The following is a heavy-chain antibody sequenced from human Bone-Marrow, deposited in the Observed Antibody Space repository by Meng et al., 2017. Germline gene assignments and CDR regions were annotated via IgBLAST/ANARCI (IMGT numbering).Heavy chain of an antibody. V-gene: IGHV1-69*04. CDR1: LDSFSSYS. CDR2: IFPMLGIA. Sequence: SVQVSRVLSLDSFSSYSISWVLQDPGQGVQWMCRIFPMLGIANYAQKVQGRVRLPADKSTSTAYMELSSLRSEDTAVYYCAREYDSSGYYWYYNGMDVWGQGTTVTVSS. J-gene: IGHJ6*02. D-gene: IGHD3-22*01. CDR3: AREYDSSGYYWYYNGMDV.